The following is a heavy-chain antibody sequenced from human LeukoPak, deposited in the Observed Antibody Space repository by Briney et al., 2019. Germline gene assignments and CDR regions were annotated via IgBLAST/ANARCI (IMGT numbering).Heavy chain of an antibody. CDR1: GGSFSGYY. Sequence: SETLSLTCAVYGGSFSGYYWSWIRQPPGKGLEWIGEINHSGSTNYNPSLKSRVTISVDTSKNQFSLKLSSVTAADTAVYYCARRRGIYSSSWPTVAGFDYWGQGTLVTVSS. J-gene: IGHJ4*02. CDR3: ARRRGIYSSSWPTVAGFDY. V-gene: IGHV4-34*01. CDR2: INHSGST. D-gene: IGHD6-13*01.